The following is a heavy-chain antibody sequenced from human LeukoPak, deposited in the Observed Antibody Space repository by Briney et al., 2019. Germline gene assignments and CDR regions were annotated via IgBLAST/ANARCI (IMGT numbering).Heavy chain of an antibody. J-gene: IGHJ5*02. CDR1: GGSISSYY. CDR3: GRVGCSSTSCPGWFDP. V-gene: IGHV4-59*01. CDR2: IYNSGST. Sequence: KPSETLSLTCTVSGGSISSYYWSWIRQPPGKGLEWIGYIYNSGSTDYNPSLKSRVTISVDTSKNQFSLKLSSVTAADTAVYYCGRVGCSSTSCPGWFDPWGQGTLVTVSS. D-gene: IGHD2-2*01.